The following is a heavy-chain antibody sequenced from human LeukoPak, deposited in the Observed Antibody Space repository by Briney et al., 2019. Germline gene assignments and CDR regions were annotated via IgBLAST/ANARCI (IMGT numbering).Heavy chain of an antibody. J-gene: IGHJ6*03. CDR3: ARRAPKLLWFGELLYPPRYYYYYYMDV. Sequence: PSETLSLTCIVSGGSISSSRDYWAWIRQPPGKGLEWIANIYYSGSTYYSPSLKSRVTISVDTSKNQFSLKLSSVTAADTAVYYCARRAPKLLWFGELLYPPRYYYYYYMDVWGKGTTVTISS. D-gene: IGHD3-10*01. CDR1: GGSISSSRDY. V-gene: IGHV4-39*07. CDR2: IYYSGST.